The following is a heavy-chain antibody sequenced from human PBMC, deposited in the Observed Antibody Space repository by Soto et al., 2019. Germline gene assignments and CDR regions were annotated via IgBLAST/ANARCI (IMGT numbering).Heavy chain of an antibody. CDR3: ARSYSSSGYYFDY. J-gene: IGHJ4*02. CDR1: GGTFSSYT. V-gene: IGHV1-69*02. CDR2: IIPILGIA. D-gene: IGHD6-13*01. Sequence: QVQLVQSGAEVKKPGSSVKVSCKASGGTFSSYTISWVRQAPGQGLEWMGRIIPILGIANYAQKFQGRVTITADKSTSTAYMELCSLRSEDTAVYYCARSYSSSGYYFDYWGQGTLVTVAS.